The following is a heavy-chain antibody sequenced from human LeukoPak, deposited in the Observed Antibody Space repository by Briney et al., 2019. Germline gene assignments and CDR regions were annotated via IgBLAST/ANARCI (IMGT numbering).Heavy chain of an antibody. D-gene: IGHD2-8*02. J-gene: IGHJ4*02. Sequence: GGSLRLSCAASGFTFSSYSMDWVRQAPGKGLEWASSISSSSSYIYYADSVKGRFTISRDNAKNSLYLQMNSLRAEDTAVYYCAGFLEGTENVNWGQGTLVTVSS. CDR2: ISSSSSYI. V-gene: IGHV3-21*01. CDR1: GFTFSSYS. CDR3: AGFLEGTENVN.